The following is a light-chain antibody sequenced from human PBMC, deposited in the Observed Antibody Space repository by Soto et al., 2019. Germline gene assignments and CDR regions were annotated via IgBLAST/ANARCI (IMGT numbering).Light chain of an antibody. Sequence: EIVMTQSPATLSVSPWERATLSCRASQSVSNNLAWYQQKPGQAPRPLLYGASTRATGIPARFSGSGSGTEFTLTISSLQSEDFAVYYCQQYNNWPPHTFGQGTKVDIK. CDR3: QQYNNWPPHT. V-gene: IGKV3-15*01. CDR2: GAS. J-gene: IGKJ1*01. CDR1: QSVSNN.